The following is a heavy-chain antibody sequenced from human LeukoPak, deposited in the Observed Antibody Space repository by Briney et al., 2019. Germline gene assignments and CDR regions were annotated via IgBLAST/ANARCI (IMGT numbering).Heavy chain of an antibody. D-gene: IGHD5-18*01. CDR1: GFTFSNYA. V-gene: IGHV3-30-3*01. J-gene: IGHJ4*02. CDR3: ARDRDTAMGL. Sequence: PGGSLRLSCAASGFTFSNYARHWVRQAPGKGLEWVAIISYDGNDKYYTDSVKGRFTISRDKSKNTLYLQMNSLRAEDTAVYYCARDRDTAMGLWGQGTLVTVSS. CDR2: ISYDGNDK.